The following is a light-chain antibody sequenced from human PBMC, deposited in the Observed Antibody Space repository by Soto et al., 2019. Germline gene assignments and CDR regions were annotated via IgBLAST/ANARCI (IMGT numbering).Light chain of an antibody. J-gene: IGKJ1*01. CDR3: QQDNNYSWT. Sequence: DIQLTPSPSTLSASVGDRVTSTCRASQSISSGLAWYQQKPGKAPKLLIYGASNLQSGVPPRFSGSGSGTEFTLAISSLQPDDSATYYCQQDNNYSWTFGQGTKVDIK. CDR1: QSISSG. CDR2: GAS. V-gene: IGKV1-5*01.